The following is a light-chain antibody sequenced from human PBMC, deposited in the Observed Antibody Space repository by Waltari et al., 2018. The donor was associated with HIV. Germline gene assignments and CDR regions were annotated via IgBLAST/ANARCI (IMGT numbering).Light chain of an antibody. CDR1: GSDVGSNF. CDR3: AAWDVSLRSAYV. J-gene: IGLJ1*01. CDR2: GNK. Sequence: QSVLTQPPSASETPGQRVTISCSGAGSDVGSNFVYWYQQLPGTAPKLLIYGNKQRPPGVLPRFSVSYSSTSASLAISGLRSDDDADYYCAAWDVSLRSAYVFGTGTKVAVL. V-gene: IGLV1-47*01.